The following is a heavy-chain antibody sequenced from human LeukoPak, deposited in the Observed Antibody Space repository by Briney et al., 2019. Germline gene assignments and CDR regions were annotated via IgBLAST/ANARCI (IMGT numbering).Heavy chain of an antibody. Sequence: GGSLRLSCAASGFTFSSYGMHWVRQAPGKGLEWVAVMSYDGSNKYYADSVKGRFTISRDNSKNTLYLQMNSLRAEDTAVYYCAKDRPKGGYYDSSGYLDYWGQGTLVTVSS. CDR1: GFTFSSYG. CDR3: AKDRPKGGYYDSSGYLDY. J-gene: IGHJ4*02. V-gene: IGHV3-30*18. CDR2: MSYDGSNK. D-gene: IGHD3-22*01.